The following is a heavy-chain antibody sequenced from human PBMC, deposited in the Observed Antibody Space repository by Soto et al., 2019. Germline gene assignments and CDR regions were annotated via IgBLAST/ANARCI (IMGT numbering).Heavy chain of an antibody. CDR1: GYSISSGYY. J-gene: IGHJ5*02. CDR3: ARDSSGTRWFDP. Sequence: QVQLQESGPGLVKPSETLSLTCAVSGYSISSGYYWGWIRQPPGKGLEWIGSIYHSGSTYYNPSLKSRVTISVDTSKNQFSLKLSSVTAADTAVYYCARDSSGTRWFDPWGQGTLVTVSS. V-gene: IGHV4-38-2*02. CDR2: IYHSGST. D-gene: IGHD6-13*01.